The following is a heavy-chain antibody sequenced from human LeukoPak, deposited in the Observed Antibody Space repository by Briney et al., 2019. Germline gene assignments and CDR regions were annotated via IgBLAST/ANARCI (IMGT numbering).Heavy chain of an antibody. CDR1: GDSISSYY. CDR3: ARHVRDSGFVG. V-gene: IGHV4-4*07. D-gene: IGHD6-19*01. Sequence: SETLSLTCTVSGDSISSYYWSWMRQPAGKGLEWIGRIYASGTTHYNPSLRSRVTMSINTPKNQFSLKLTSVTAADTAVYYCARHVRDSGFVGWGQGTLVTVSS. J-gene: IGHJ4*02. CDR2: IYASGTT.